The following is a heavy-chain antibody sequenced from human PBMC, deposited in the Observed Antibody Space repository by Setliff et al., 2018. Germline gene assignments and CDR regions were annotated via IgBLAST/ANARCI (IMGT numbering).Heavy chain of an antibody. V-gene: IGHV4-4*07. CDR1: GGSTNNYH. CDR3: VRDRTAYSYGLDV. CDR2: LYPNGNT. Sequence: SETLSLTCNVSGGSTNNYHWTWIRQPAGKGLEWIGRLYPNGNTNYNPSLKRRVNMSADSSKNNISLRLKYVTAADTAVYYCVRDRTAYSYGLDVWGQGTTVTVSS. D-gene: IGHD5-18*01. J-gene: IGHJ6*02.